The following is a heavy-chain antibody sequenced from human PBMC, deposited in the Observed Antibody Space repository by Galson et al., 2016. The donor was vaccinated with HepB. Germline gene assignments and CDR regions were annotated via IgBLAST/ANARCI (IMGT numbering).Heavy chain of an antibody. CDR1: GFTFSSYS. CDR3: ARTSISYYFDTTGHYSTRNNWFDP. V-gene: IGHV3-48*04. CDR2: ISTSGSTI. Sequence: LRLSCAASGFTFSSYSMNWVRQTPGKGLEWVSYISTSGSTIYYADSVKGRFFISRDNARNSLYLHMNSLRAEETAVYYCARTSISYYFDTTGHYSTRNNWFDPWGQGTLVTVSS. D-gene: IGHD3-22*01. J-gene: IGHJ5*02.